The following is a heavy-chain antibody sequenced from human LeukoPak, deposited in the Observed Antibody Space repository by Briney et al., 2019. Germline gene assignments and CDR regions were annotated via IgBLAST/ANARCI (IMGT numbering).Heavy chain of an antibody. CDR3: ARSTYYYDSSGYYSGHYFDY. D-gene: IGHD3-22*01. CDR1: GGSISSGGYS. Sequence: SQTLSLTCAVSGGSISSGGYSWSWIRQPPGKGLEWIGHIYHSGSTYCNPSLKSRVTISVDRSKNQFSLKLSSVTAADTAVYYCARSTYYYDSSGYYSGHYFDYWGQGTLVTVSS. J-gene: IGHJ4*02. V-gene: IGHV4-30-2*01. CDR2: IYHSGST.